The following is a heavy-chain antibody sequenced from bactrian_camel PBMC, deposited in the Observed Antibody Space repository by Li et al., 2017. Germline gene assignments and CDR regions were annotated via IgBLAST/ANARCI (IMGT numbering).Heavy chain of an antibody. D-gene: IGHD5*01. J-gene: IGHJ4*01. Sequence: QLVESGGGYVQPGGSLRLSCAASGFTFSSTGMSWVRQAPGKGLEWVSGIFDDGRYTYYADSVKGRFTISRDNAKNTLYLQMNSLKPEDTAVYYCAAAGQGWVPSNYWGQGTQVTVS. V-gene: IGHV3S7*01. CDR2: IFDDGRYT. CDR1: GFTFSSTG. CDR3: AAAGQGWVPSNY.